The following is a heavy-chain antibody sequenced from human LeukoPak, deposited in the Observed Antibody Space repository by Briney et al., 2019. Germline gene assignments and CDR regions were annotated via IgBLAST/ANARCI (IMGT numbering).Heavy chain of an antibody. CDR2: IFPSGGEI. V-gene: IGHV3-21*01. CDR1: GFTFSTFA. D-gene: IGHD1-26*01. J-gene: IGHJ4*02. Sequence: GGSLRLSCAASGFTFSTFAMVWVRQPPGKGLEWVSSIFPSGGEIHYADSVKGRFTIPRDNAKNSLYLQMNSLRAEDTALYYCARAGILGATTLDYWGQGILVTVSS. CDR3: ARAGILGATTLDY.